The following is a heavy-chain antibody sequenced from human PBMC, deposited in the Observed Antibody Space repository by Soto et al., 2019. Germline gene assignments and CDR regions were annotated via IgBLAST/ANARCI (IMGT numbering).Heavy chain of an antibody. J-gene: IGHJ6*02. Sequence: PGGSLRLSCAASGFIFSNAWMNWVRQAPGKGLEWVGRIKSQTDGGTTDYAAPVKGRFTISRDDSKNTLYLQMNSLKTEDTAVYYCTTDPWHGMDVWGQGTTVTVSS. CDR3: TTDPWHGMDV. V-gene: IGHV3-15*07. CDR1: GFIFSNAW. D-gene: IGHD5-12*01. CDR2: IKSQTDGGTT.